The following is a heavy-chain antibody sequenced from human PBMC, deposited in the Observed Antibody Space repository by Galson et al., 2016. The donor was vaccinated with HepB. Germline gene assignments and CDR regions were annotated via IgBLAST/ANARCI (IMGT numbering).Heavy chain of an antibody. Sequence: AWIRQPPGKGLEWIGSIYYSGTTHYNPSLQSRVTISVDTSKNQFSLSLTFVTAADTAVYSCARQDRAGLVNFWGQGTMVTVSS. CDR2: IYYSGTT. J-gene: IGHJ3*01. D-gene: IGHD6-19*01. CDR3: ARQDRAGLVNF. V-gene: IGHV4-39*01.